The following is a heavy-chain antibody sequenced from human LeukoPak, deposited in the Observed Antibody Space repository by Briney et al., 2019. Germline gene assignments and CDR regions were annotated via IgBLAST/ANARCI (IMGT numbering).Heavy chain of an antibody. J-gene: IGHJ6*02. D-gene: IGHD6-19*01. CDR3: ARVTAVAAQRMDV. Sequence: GGSLRLPCAASGFTFSSYSMNWVRRAPGKGLEWVSYISSSSSTIYYADSVKGRFTISRDNAKNSLYLQMNSLRAEDTAVYYCARVTAVAAQRMDVWGQGTTVTVSS. V-gene: IGHV3-48*01. CDR2: ISSSSSTI. CDR1: GFTFSSYS.